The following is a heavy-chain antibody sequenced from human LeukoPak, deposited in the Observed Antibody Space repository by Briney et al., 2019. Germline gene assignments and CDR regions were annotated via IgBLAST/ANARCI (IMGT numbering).Heavy chain of an antibody. CDR3: ARGRYCSGGSCYAFDY. CDR1: GGSISSGDYY. J-gene: IGHJ4*02. V-gene: IGHV4-30-4*01. D-gene: IGHD2-15*01. Sequence: SETLSLTCTVSGGSISSGDYYWSWIRQPPGTGLEWIGYIYYSGSTYYNPSLKSRVTISVDTSKNQFSLKLSSVTAADTAVYYCARGRYCSGGSCYAFDYWGQGTLVTVSS. CDR2: IYYSGST.